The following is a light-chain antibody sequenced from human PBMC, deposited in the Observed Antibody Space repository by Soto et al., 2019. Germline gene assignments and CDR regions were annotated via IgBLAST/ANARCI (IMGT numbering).Light chain of an antibody. V-gene: IGLV1-47*02. J-gene: IGLJ1*01. CDR2: SNN. Sequence: QSVLTQPPSASGTPGQRVTISCSGSSSNIGSNYVYWYQQLPGTAPKLLIYSNNQRPSGVPDRFSGSKSGTSASLAISGLRSEDEADYYCAAWDDSLSGEVFGTGTKLPS. CDR1: SSNIGSNY. CDR3: AAWDDSLSGEV.